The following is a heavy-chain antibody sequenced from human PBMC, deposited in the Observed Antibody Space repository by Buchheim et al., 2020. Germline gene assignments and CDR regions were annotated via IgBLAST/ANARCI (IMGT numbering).Heavy chain of an antibody. CDR2: INTDGSNI. J-gene: IGHJ6*02. V-gene: IGHV3-74*01. CDR1: AFSFSNNW. Sequence: EVQLVESGGGLVQPGGSLRLSCAASAFSFSNNWMHWVRQAPGKGLVWVSRINTDGSNINYADSVEGRFTISRDNAKNTLFLQMNSLRAEDTAVYYCARGPRDYFGMDVWGQGTT. CDR3: ARGPRDYFGMDV.